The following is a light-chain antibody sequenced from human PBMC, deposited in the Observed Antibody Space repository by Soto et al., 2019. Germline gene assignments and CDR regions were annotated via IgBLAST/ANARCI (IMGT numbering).Light chain of an antibody. CDR1: QSVSSY. CDR3: QQRSNWPRT. J-gene: IGKJ1*01. V-gene: IGKV3-11*01. CDR2: DAS. Sequence: EIVLTQSPATLSLSPGERATLSCRASQSVSSYLAWYQQKPGQAPRLLIYDASNRATGIPARFSGSGSGTGFSLSISSLEPEDFAVYYRQQRSNWPRTLGQGTNVDIK.